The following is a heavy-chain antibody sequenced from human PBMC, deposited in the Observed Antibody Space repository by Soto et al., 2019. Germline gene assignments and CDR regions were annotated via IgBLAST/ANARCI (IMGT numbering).Heavy chain of an antibody. J-gene: IGHJ6*02. D-gene: IGHD3-10*01. CDR3: ARGYYYGSGRPTPGGMDV. CDR1: GYTFTNYD. CDR2: ISTYTGNT. Sequence: ASVKVSCKASGYTFTNYDINWVRQSPGQGLEWMGWISTYTGNTNYAQKLQGRVTMTTDTSTSTAYMELRSLRSDDTAVYYCARGYYYGSGRPTPGGMDVWGQGTTVTVSS. V-gene: IGHV1-18*01.